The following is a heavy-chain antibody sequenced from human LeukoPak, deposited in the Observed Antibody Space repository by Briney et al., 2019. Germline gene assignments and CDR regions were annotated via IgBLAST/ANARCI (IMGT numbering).Heavy chain of an antibody. V-gene: IGHV3-30-3*01. CDR3: ARETYYFDY. CDR1: GFTFSSYA. CDR2: ISYDGSNK. Sequence: GRSLRLSCAAFGFTFSSYAMHWVRQAPGKGLEWVAVISYDGSNKYYADSVKGRFTISRDNSKNTLYLQMNSLRAEDTAVYYCARETYYFDYWGQGTLVTVSS. J-gene: IGHJ4*02.